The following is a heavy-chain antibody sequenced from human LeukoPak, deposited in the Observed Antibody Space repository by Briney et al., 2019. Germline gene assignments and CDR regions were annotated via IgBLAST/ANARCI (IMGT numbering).Heavy chain of an antibody. V-gene: IGHV4-4*08. CDR3: ARSHGLY. CDR1: ADSFSGYL. J-gene: IGHJ4*02. CDR2: VSASVPT. Sequence: SETLSLTCTVSADSFSGYLWAWIRQPPGKGLEWVGYVSASVPTNYNPSLKPRPSISLDTAKNQFSLKLRSVTAADTAVYYCARSHGLYWGQGPLVTVSS.